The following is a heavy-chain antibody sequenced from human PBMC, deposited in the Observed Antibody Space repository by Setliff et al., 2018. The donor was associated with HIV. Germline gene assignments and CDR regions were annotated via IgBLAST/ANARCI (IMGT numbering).Heavy chain of an antibody. V-gene: IGHV4-38-2*01. J-gene: IGHJ4*02. CDR1: GNSIGSGYY. CDR3: VRHLSEMAMVDH. CDR2: IYYNGNI. Sequence: LSLTCAVSGNSIGSGYYWGWIRQPPGKGLEWIASIYYNGNIYYNPSLKSRVTITMDTSKNQFSLKLSSATAADTAVYSCVRHLSEMAMVDHWGQGTLVTVSS.